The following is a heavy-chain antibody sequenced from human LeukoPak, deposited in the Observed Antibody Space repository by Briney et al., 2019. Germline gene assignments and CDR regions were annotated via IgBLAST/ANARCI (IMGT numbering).Heavy chain of an antibody. V-gene: IGHV1-69*06. CDR2: IIPIFGTA. CDR1: GGTFSSYA. CDR3: ARQSSCWPFDY. Sequence: ASVKVSCKASGGTFSSYAISWVRQAPGQGLEWMGGIIPIFGTANYAQKFQGRVTIMADKSPSTAYMELSRLRSDDTAVYYCARQSSCWPFDYWGQGTLVTVSS. D-gene: IGHD6-19*01. J-gene: IGHJ4*02.